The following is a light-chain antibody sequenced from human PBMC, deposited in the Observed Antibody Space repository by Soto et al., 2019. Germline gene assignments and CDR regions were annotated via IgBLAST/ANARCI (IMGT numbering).Light chain of an antibody. V-gene: IGLV2-14*01. CDR2: EVS. CDR1: SSDVGAYNY. CDR3: SSYTSSSTLDV. Sequence: QSVLTQPASVSGSPGQSITISCTGTSSDVGAYNYVSWYQQHPGKAPKLMIYEVSNRPSGVSNRFSGSKSDNTASLSISGLQAEDEADYYCSSYTSSSTLDVFGTGTKLTVL. J-gene: IGLJ1*01.